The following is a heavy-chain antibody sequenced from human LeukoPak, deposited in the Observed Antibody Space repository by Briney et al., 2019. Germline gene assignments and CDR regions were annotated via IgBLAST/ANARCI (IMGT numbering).Heavy chain of an antibody. CDR1: GGSISSGSYY. CDR3: ARDHEYLYDSSGYYLNWFDP. V-gene: IGHV4-61*02. J-gene: IGHJ5*02. Sequence: SETLSLTCTVSGGSISSGSYYWSWIRQPAGKGLEWIGRIYTSGSTNYNPSLKSRVTISVDTSNNQFSLKLSSVTAADTAVYYCARDHEYLYDSSGYYLNWFDPWGQGTLVTVSS. D-gene: IGHD3-22*01. CDR2: IYTSGST.